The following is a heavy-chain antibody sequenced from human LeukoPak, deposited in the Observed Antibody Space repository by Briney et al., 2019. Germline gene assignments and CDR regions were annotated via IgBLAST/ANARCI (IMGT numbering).Heavy chain of an antibody. V-gene: IGHV3-48*03. D-gene: IGHD3-22*01. Sequence: GGSLRLSCAASGFTFSSYEMNWVRRAPGKGLEWVSYISTSGSTIYHADSVKGRFTISRDNAKNSLFLQMNSLRAEDTAVYYCARRGYYDSSGYLFDYRGQGTLVTVSS. J-gene: IGHJ4*02. CDR3: ARRGYYDSSGYLFDY. CDR1: GFTFSSYE. CDR2: ISTSGSTI.